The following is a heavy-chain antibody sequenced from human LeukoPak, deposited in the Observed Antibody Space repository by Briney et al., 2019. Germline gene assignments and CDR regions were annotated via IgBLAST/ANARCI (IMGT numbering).Heavy chain of an antibody. CDR1: EFTFSNYA. Sequence: PGASLRLSCAASEFTFSNYAMSWVRQAPGKGLDWVSAITGSGGNTYYADSVKGRFTISRDNSKNTLYLQMNSLRAEDTAVYYCAKWGDYDVLTGYYVSDYWGQGALVTVSS. V-gene: IGHV3-23*01. J-gene: IGHJ4*02. CDR3: AKWGDYDVLTGYYVSDY. CDR2: ITGSGGNT. D-gene: IGHD3-9*01.